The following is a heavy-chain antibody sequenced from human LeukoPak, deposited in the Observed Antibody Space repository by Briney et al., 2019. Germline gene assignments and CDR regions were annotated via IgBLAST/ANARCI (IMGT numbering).Heavy chain of an antibody. J-gene: IGHJ4*02. CDR1: GYTFTSYG. V-gene: IGHV1-18*01. D-gene: IGHD5-24*01. CDR3: AREAIEMATTTNGPFDY. Sequence: ASVKVSCKASGYTFTSYGISWVRQAPGQGLEWLGWISVYNVNTNYAQKLQGRVTMTTDTSTSTVYLELRSLRSDDTAMYYCAREAIEMATTTNGPFDYWGQGTLVTVSS. CDR2: ISVYNVNT.